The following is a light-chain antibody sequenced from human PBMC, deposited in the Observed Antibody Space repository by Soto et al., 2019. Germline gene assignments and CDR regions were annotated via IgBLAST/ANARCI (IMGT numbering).Light chain of an antibody. CDR3: ATWDATLSGWV. Sequence: QAVVTQPPSASGTPGQRVTISCSGTSSNIGSYYVHWYQQLPGTAPKLLIYSNNQRPSGVPDRFSGSKSDTSASLAISGLRSEDEADYFCATWDATLSGWVFGGGTKLTVL. V-gene: IGLV1-47*02. J-gene: IGLJ3*02. CDR2: SNN. CDR1: SSNIGSYY.